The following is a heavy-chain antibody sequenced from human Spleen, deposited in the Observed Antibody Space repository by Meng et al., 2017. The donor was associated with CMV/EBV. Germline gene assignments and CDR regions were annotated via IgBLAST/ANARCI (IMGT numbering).Heavy chain of an antibody. J-gene: IGHJ5*02. V-gene: IGHV4-61*01. CDR1: GGSGSRGNYY. CDR3: AREERRWFDP. Sequence: LTCTVSGGSGSRGNYYWNWIRQPPGKGLEWIGYIHYSGSTNYNPSLKSRVTISLDTSKNQFSLKLSSVTAADTAVYYCAREERRWFDPWGQGTLVTVSS. CDR2: IHYSGST.